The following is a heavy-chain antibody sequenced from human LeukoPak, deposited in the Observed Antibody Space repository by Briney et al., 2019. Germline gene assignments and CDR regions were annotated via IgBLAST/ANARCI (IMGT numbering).Heavy chain of an antibody. CDR2: INPSGGST. Sequence: GASVKVSCKASGYTFTSYYMHWVRQAPGQGLEWMGIINPSGGSTSYAQKFQGRVTMTRDTSTSTVYMELSSLRSEDTAVYYCARDPQRRYFGWLFTNNWFDPWGQGTLVTVSS. CDR1: GYTFTSYY. D-gene: IGHD3-9*01. CDR3: ARDPQRRYFGWLFTNNWFDP. J-gene: IGHJ5*02. V-gene: IGHV1-46*01.